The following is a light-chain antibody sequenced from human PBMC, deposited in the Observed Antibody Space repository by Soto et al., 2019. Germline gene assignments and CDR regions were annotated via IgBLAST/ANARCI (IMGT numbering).Light chain of an antibody. V-gene: IGLV2-14*01. Sequence: QSVLTQPASMSGSPGQSITISCTGTSSDVGGYNYVSWYHQHPGKAPKLMIYDVSNRPSAVSNRFSGSKSGNTASLTISGLQAEEEADYYCSSYTSSSTRGVFGGGTKLTVL. CDR3: SSYTSSSTRGV. CDR1: SSDVGGYNY. CDR2: DVS. J-gene: IGLJ2*01.